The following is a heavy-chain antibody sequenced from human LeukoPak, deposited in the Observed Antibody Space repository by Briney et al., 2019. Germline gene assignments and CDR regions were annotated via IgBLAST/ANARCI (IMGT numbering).Heavy chain of an antibody. CDR2: ISYDGSNK. J-gene: IGHJ4*02. CDR1: GFTFSSYG. CDR3: ARESISYPGALDY. V-gene: IGHV3-30*03. Sequence: GGSLRLSCAASGFTFSSYGMHWVRQAPGKGLEWVAVISYDGSNKYYADSVKGRFTISRDNSKNTLYLQMNSLRAEDTAVYYCARESISYPGALDYWGQGTLVTVSS. D-gene: IGHD6-6*01.